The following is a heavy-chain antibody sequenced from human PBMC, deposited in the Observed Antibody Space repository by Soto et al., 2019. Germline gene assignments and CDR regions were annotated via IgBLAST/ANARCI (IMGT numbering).Heavy chain of an antibody. CDR1: GGSISSRGYS. V-gene: IGHV4-30-2*01. D-gene: IGHD3-3*01. CDR3: ARASTYDFWSGYHY. J-gene: IGHJ4*02. CDR2: IYHSGST. Sequence: QLQLQESGSGLVKPSQTLSLTCAVSGGSISSRGYSWSWIRQPPGKGLEWIGYIYHSGSTYYNPSLKSRVTISVDRSKNQFSLKLSSVTAADTAVYYCARASTYDFWSGYHYWGQGTLVTVSS.